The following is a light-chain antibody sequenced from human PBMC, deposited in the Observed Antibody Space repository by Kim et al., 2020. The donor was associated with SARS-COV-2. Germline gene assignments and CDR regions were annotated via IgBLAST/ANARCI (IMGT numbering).Light chain of an antibody. Sequence: ATINCKSSQGVLYSSNNKNYLAWYRQKPGQPPKLLIYWASTREAGVPDRFSGSGSGTDFTLTISSLQAEDVAVYYCQQYYSTPPYTFGQGTKLEI. CDR3: QQYYSTPPYT. CDR2: WAS. V-gene: IGKV4-1*01. CDR1: QGVLYSSNNKNY. J-gene: IGKJ2*01.